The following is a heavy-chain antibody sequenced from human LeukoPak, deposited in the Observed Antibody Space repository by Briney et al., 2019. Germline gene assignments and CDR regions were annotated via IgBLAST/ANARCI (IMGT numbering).Heavy chain of an antibody. D-gene: IGHD1-1*01. J-gene: IGHJ4*02. CDR3: ARESVAERFDC. CDR2: TYYMFHWVY. V-gene: IGHV6-1*01. CDR1: GDSVSINNAA. Sequence: SQALSLTCAISGDSVSINNAAWNWIRQSPSRCLEWLGRTYYMFHWVYEYAGSVKGRITVNPDTAKNQFSLQLKSVIPENTAVYYCARESVAERFDCWSQGSLVTVSS.